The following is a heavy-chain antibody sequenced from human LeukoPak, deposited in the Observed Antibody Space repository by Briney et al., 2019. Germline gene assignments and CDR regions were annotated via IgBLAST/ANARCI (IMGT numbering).Heavy chain of an antibody. D-gene: IGHD6-19*01. CDR3: AKVTGYSSGCLDY. CDR1: GFTFSRNA. J-gene: IGHJ4*02. CDR2: ISGSGSST. V-gene: IGHV3-23*01. Sequence: GGSLRLSCAASGFTFSRNAMSWVRQAPEKGLECVSVISGSGSSTYYADSVKGRFTISRDNSKNTLYLQMNSLRAEDTAVYYCAKVTGYSSGCLDYWGQGTLVTVSS.